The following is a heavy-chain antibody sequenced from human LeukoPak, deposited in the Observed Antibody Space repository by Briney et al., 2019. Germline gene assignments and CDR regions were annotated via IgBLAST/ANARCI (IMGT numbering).Heavy chain of an antibody. CDR1: GGSFSGYY. CDR2: INHSGST. J-gene: IGHJ4*02. V-gene: IGHV4-34*01. Sequence: PSETLSLTCAVYGGSFSGYYWSWIRQPPGKGLEWIGEINHSGSTNYNPSLKSRVTISVDTSKNQFSLKLSSVTAADTAVYYCARQGYYDSSGYYYFDYWGQGTLVTVPS. CDR3: ARQGYYDSSGYYYFDY. D-gene: IGHD3-22*01.